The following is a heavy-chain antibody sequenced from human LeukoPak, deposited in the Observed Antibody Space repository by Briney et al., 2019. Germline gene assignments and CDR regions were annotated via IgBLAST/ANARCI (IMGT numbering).Heavy chain of an antibody. CDR2: INHSGST. D-gene: IGHD6-13*01. CDR3: ARVKFGAAAGRPLYYFDY. Sequence: SETLSLTCAVYGGSFSGYYWSWIRQPPGKGLEWIGEINHSGSTNYNPSLKSRVTISVDTSKNQFSLKLSSVTAADTAVYYCARVKFGAAAGRPLYYFDYWGQGTLVTVSS. CDR1: GGSFSGYY. J-gene: IGHJ4*02. V-gene: IGHV4-34*01.